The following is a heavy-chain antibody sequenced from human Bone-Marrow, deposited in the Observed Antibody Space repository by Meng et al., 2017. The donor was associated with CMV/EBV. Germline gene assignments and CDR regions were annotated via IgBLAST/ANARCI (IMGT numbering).Heavy chain of an antibody. V-gene: IGHV1-2*02. CDR1: GYTFTDYY. Sequence: ASVKVSCKASGYTFTDYYIHWVRQAPGQGLEWMGWINPNSGGTNYAQKFQGRVTMTRDTSISTAYMELSRLRSDDTAVYYCAREAAAGRKGPYSDMDVWGQGTTVTVSS. J-gene: IGHJ6*02. CDR3: AREAAAGRKGPYSDMDV. CDR2: INPNSGGT. D-gene: IGHD6-13*01.